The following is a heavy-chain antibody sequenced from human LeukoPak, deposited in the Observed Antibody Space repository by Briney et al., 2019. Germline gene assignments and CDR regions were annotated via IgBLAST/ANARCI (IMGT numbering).Heavy chain of an antibody. D-gene: IGHD4-11*01. CDR1: GFTFSSYG. V-gene: IGHV3-48*01. Sequence: PGGSLRLSCAASGFTFSSYGMHWVRQAPGQGLEWVSYITSDSSTMFYAGSVKGRFTASRDNAENSMYLQMNSLRAEDTAVYYCARVALDYSNPEFDPWGQGTLVTVSS. J-gene: IGHJ5*02. CDR2: ITSDSSTM. CDR3: ARVALDYSNPEFDP.